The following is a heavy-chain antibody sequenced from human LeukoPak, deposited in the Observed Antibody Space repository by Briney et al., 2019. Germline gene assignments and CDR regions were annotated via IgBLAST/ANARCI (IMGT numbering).Heavy chain of an antibody. CDR1: GFTFSSYA. D-gene: IGHD3-10*01. J-gene: IGHJ4*02. Sequence: PGGSLRLSCAASGFTFSSYAMSWVRQAPGKGLEGVSAISGSGGSTYYADSVKGRCTISRDNSKNALYLQMNSLRAEDTAVYYCARALWFGEGGFDYWGQGTLVTVSS. CDR3: ARALWFGEGGFDY. V-gene: IGHV3-23*01. CDR2: ISGSGGST.